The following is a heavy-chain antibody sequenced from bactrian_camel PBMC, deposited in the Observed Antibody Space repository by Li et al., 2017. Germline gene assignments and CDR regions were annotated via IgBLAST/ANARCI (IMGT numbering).Heavy chain of an antibody. CDR3: AAESTPFGLLNEHDAPRPADFSY. J-gene: IGHJ6*01. CDR2: ISSFGTST. V-gene: IGHV3S40*01. CDR1: GFRFSSSG. Sequence: DVQLVESGGGLVQPGESLRLSCLASGFRFSSSGMAWYRQAPGKGLEWVSCISSFGTSTYYADSVKGRFTISRDDAKNTLYLEMNMLKTEDTAVYYCAAESTPFGLLNEHDAPRPADFSYWGQGTQVTVS. D-gene: IGHD1*01.